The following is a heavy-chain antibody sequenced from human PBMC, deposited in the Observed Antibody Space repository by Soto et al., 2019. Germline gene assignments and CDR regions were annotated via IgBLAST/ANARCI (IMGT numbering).Heavy chain of an antibody. CDR3: ARAGSVAGYYYYGMDV. Sequence: APLRVSCKRSGYTFTSYGISWVRQAPGQGLEWMGWISAYNGNTNYAQKLQGRVTMTTDTSTSTAYMELRSLRSDDTAVYYCARAGSVAGYYYYGMDVWGQGTTVTVSS. J-gene: IGHJ6*02. CDR1: GYTFTSYG. V-gene: IGHV1-18*01. CDR2: ISAYNGNT. D-gene: IGHD6-19*01.